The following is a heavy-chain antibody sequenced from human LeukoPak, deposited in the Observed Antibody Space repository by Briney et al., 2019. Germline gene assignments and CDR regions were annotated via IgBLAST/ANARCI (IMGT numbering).Heavy chain of an antibody. CDR3: ARHEFSRLRYFDWPRGRGNWFDP. Sequence: SETLSLTCAVYGGSFSGYYWSWIRQPPGKGLEWIGEINHSGNTNYNPSLKSRVTISVDTSKNQFSLKLSSVTAADTAVYYCARHEFSRLRYFDWPRGRGNWFDPWGQGTLVTVSS. CDR1: GGSFSGYY. D-gene: IGHD3-9*01. CDR2: INHSGNT. V-gene: IGHV4-34*01. J-gene: IGHJ5*02.